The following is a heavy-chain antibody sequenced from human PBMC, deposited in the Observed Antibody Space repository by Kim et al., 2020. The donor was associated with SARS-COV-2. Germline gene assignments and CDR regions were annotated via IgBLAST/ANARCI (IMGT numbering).Heavy chain of an antibody. Sequence: VSVKSRITINPDTSKNQFSRQLNSVTPEDTAVYYCARDRRIAVAGTSLDYWGQGTLVTVSS. CDR3: ARDRRIAVAGTSLDY. V-gene: IGHV6-1*01. J-gene: IGHJ4*02. D-gene: IGHD6-19*01.